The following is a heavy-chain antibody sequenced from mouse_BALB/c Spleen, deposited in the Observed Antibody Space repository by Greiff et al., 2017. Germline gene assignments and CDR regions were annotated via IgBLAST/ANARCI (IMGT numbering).Heavy chain of an antibody. CDR1: GFNIKDTY. J-gene: IGHJ4*01. CDR3: ARNADYAMDY. CDR2: IDPANGNT. Sequence: VQLKESGAELVRSGASVKLSCTASGFNIKDTYMHWVKQRPEQGLEWIGRIDPANGNTKYDPKFQGKATITADTSSNTAYLQLSSLTSEDTAVYYCARNADYAMDYWGQGTSVTVSS. V-gene: IGHV14-3*02.